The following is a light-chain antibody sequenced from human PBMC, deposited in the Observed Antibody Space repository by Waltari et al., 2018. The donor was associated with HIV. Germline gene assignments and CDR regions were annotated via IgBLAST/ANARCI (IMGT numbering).Light chain of an antibody. CDR3: MQYAHWPHT. CDR1: HRPFSTWGEDT. CDR2: NAS. Sequence: DVVLTQSPPSVPVTVGQPASNPCKSSHRPFSTWGEDTLEWHHQRPGQSPRRLISNASNRDFGVPDRFSGSGSGTDFSLKISRVEPEDVGIYYCMQYAHWPHTFGQGTRLEI. J-gene: IGKJ2*01. V-gene: IGKV2-30*01.